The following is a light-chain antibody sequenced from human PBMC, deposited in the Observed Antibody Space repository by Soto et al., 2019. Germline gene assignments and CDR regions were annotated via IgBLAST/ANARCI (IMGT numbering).Light chain of an antibody. Sequence: AIQMTQSPSSLSASVEDRVTITCRASQSSRNDLGGYQQKPGKAPNLLIYAASSLQSGVPSRFSGSGSGTDFTLTISSLQPEDFATYYCLQDYNYPRTFGPGTKVDIK. V-gene: IGKV1-6*01. J-gene: IGKJ3*01. CDR2: AAS. CDR3: LQDYNYPRT. CDR1: QSSRND.